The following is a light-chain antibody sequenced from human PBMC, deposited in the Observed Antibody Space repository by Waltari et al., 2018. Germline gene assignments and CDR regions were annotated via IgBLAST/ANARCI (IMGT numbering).Light chain of an antibody. CDR1: RNDLGGYNF. CDR3: CSYVGGGTLI. Sequence: QSALTQPASVSGSPGQSLPIPCLGTRNDLGGYNFVSWYQQHPGKAPKLMIYDVSKRPSGVSNRFSGSKSGNTASLTISGLQAEDEADYYCCSYVGGGTLIFGGGTNVTVL. CDR2: DVS. J-gene: IGLJ2*01. V-gene: IGLV2-23*02.